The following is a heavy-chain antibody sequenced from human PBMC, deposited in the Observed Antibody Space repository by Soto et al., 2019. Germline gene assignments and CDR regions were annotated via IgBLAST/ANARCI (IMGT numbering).Heavy chain of an antibody. CDR1: GYNFAGYW. Sequence: GESLKISCKTSGYNFAGYWIGWVRQMPGKGLEWLGIIFPGDSDTKYSPSFQGQAIISADKSIRTAYLQWSSLKASDTAIYYCARQSGMDVWSQGTTVTVSS. CDR2: IFPGDSDT. D-gene: IGHD5-12*01. J-gene: IGHJ6*02. V-gene: IGHV5-51*01. CDR3: ARQSGMDV.